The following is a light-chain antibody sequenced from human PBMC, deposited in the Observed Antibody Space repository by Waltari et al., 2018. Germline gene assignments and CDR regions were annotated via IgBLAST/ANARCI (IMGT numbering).Light chain of an antibody. V-gene: IGKV1-39*01. Sequence: DIQMTQSPSSMSASVGDRVTITCRASQSISSYLNWYQQKPGKAPKLLIYAASSLQSGVPSRFSGSGSGTDFTLTISSLQPEDFATHYCQQSYSTPRTFGQGTKVEIK. J-gene: IGKJ1*01. CDR1: QSISSY. CDR2: AAS. CDR3: QQSYSTPRT.